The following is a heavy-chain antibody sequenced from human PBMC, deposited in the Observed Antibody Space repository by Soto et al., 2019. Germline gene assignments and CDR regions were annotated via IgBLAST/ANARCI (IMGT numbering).Heavy chain of an antibody. V-gene: IGHV1-2*02. D-gene: IGHD3-9*01. CDR3: ATRDYDILTGYLHI. CDR2: INADSGDT. J-gene: IGHJ1*01. CDR1: EHTSTIYY. Sequence: QAHLVQSGAEVRKPGASVKVSCQALEHTSTIYYIHWVRQARGQGLEWMGWINADSGDTIYAEDFRGRVTFTRDTSTSTFHMELSRLRLDDTAMYFCATRDYDILTGYLHIWGQGTLITVSS.